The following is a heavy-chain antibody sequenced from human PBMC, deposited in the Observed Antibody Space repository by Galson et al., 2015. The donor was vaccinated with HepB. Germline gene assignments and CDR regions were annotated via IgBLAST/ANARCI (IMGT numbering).Heavy chain of an antibody. Sequence: SLRLSCAASGFTFSRYAMTWVRQAPGKGLEWISSITSNGGRTFYTNSVKGRFTISRDNSRNTVVLQLSSLRPEDTAVYYCAKEGIMVSNNPYQLHFWGQGTLISVSS. CDR3: AKEGIMVSNNPYQLHF. V-gene: IGHV3-23*01. J-gene: IGHJ4*02. CDR2: ITSNGGRT. CDR1: GFTFSRYA. D-gene: IGHD2-8*01.